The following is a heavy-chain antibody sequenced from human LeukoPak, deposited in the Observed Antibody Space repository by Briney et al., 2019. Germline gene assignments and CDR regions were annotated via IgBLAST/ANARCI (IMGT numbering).Heavy chain of an antibody. J-gene: IGHJ4*02. CDR2: IIPIFGTA. CDR1: VGTFSSYA. Sequence: ASVKVSCKASVGTFSSYAISWVRQAPGQGLEGMGGIIPIFGTANYAQKFQGRVTITTDESTSTAYMELSSLRSEDTAVYYCARAGAYGSSLVDYWGQGTLVTVSS. CDR3: ARAGAYGSSLVDY. D-gene: IGHD3-10*01. V-gene: IGHV1-69*05.